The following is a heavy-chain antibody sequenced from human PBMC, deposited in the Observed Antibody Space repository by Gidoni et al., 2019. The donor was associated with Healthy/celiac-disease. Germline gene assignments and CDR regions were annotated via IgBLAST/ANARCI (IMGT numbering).Heavy chain of an antibody. Sequence: QVQLQESGPGLVKPSQTLSLTCTVSGGSISSGSYYWSWIRQPAGKGREWIGRIYTSGSTNYNPSLKSRVTISVDTSKNQFSLKLSSVTAADTAVYYCARVSSSLGWFDPWGQGTLVTVSS. J-gene: IGHJ5*02. CDR1: GGSISSGSYY. CDR3: ARVSSSLGWFDP. V-gene: IGHV4-61*02. D-gene: IGHD6-13*01. CDR2: IYTSGST.